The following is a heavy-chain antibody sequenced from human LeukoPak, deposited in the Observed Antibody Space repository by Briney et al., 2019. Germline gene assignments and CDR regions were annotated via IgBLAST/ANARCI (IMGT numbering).Heavy chain of an antibody. J-gene: IGHJ5*02. D-gene: IGHD3-10*01. Sequence: KPSETLSLTCTVSGGSISSYYWSWIRQPPGKGLEWIGYIYYSGSTNYNPSLKSRVTISVDTSKNQFSLKLSSVTAADTAVYYCARDGSGSYSGTGWFDPWGQGTLVTVSS. V-gene: IGHV4-59*01. CDR2: IYYSGST. CDR3: ARDGSGSYSGTGWFDP. CDR1: GGSISSYY.